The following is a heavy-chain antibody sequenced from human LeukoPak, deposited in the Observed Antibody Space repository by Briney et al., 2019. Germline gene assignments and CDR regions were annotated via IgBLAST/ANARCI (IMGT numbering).Heavy chain of an antibody. V-gene: IGHV3-23*01. J-gene: IGHJ4*02. Sequence: GGSLRLSCAASGFTFSNYGMSWVRQAPGKGLEWVSTISASGGSTYYADSVKGRFTISRDNSKNTLYLQMNSLRAEDTAVYYCARGAERSGYDYWGQGTLVTVSS. CDR2: ISASGGST. CDR3: ARGAERSGYDY. D-gene: IGHD3-22*01. CDR1: GFTFSNYG.